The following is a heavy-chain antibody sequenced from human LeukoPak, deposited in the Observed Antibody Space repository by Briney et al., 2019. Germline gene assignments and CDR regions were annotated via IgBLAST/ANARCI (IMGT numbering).Heavy chain of an antibody. CDR3: AREVSMRTGEDY. CDR2: IWYDGSNK. V-gene: IGHV3-33*01. CDR1: GFTFSSYG. J-gene: IGHJ4*02. D-gene: IGHD3-10*01. Sequence: GRSLRLSCAASGFTFSSYGMHWVRQAPGKGLEWVAVIWYDGSNKYYADSVKGRFTISRDNSKNTLYLQMNSLRAEDTAVYYCAREVSMRTGEDYWGQGTLVTVSS.